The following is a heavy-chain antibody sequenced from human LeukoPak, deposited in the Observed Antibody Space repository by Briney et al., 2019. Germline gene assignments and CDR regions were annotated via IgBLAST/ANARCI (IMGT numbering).Heavy chain of an antibody. J-gene: IGHJ4*02. D-gene: IGHD5-12*01. CDR2: ISGSGDST. CDR3: AITPVGYRGYQFDY. V-gene: IGHV3-23*01. Sequence: PGGSLRLSCAASGFTFSNFAMSWVRQAPGKGLEWVSGISGSGDSTYYADSVKGRFTISRDNSKNTLYLQMNSLGAEDTAVYYCAITPVGYRGYQFDYWGQGTLVTVSS. CDR1: GFTFSNFA.